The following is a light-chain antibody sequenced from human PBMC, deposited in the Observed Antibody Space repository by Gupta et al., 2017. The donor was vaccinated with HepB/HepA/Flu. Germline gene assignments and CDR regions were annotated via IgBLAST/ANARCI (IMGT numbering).Light chain of an antibody. Sequence: QSVLTQPPSVSGAPGQSVTISCTGSSSNIGAGYDVPWYHQLPGTAPKLLMYGNSNRPSGVPDRFSGSKSGTSASLATTGLQAEDEADYYCQSYDSSLSSLVFGGGTKLTVL. V-gene: IGLV1-40*01. CDR3: QSYDSSLSSLV. J-gene: IGLJ2*01. CDR1: SSNIGAGYD. CDR2: GNS.